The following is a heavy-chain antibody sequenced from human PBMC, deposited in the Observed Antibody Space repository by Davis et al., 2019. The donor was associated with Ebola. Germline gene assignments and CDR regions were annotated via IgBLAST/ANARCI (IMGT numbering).Heavy chain of an antibody. CDR1: GYSFTDDG. Sequence: AASVKVSCKASGYSFTDDGISWVRQAPGQGLEWMGWISAYNGNTNYAQKLQGRVTMTTDTSTSTAYMELRSLRSDDTAVYYCARDAPYSSGWYQDDYWGQGTLVTVSS. CDR2: ISAYNGNT. J-gene: IGHJ4*02. CDR3: ARDAPYSSGWYQDDY. D-gene: IGHD6-19*01. V-gene: IGHV1-18*01.